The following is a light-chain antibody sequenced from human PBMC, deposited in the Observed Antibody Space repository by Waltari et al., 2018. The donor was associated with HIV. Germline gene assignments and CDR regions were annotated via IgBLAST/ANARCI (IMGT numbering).Light chain of an antibody. V-gene: IGKV1-39*01. CDR1: QSISSY. J-gene: IGKJ1*01. CDR3: QQSYSSWT. CDR2: AAS. Sequence: QMTQSPSSLSASVGDRVTIACRASQSISSYLNWYQQKPGKAPKVLIYAASSLQSGVPSRFSGSGSGTDFTLTINSLQPEDFATYFCQQSYSSWTFGEGTKVEIK.